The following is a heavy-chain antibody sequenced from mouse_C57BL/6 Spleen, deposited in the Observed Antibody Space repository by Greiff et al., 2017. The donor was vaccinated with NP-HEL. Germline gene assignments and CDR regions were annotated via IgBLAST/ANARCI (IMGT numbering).Heavy chain of an antibody. V-gene: IGHV1-42*01. D-gene: IGHD1-1*01. CDR2: INPSTGGT. CDR1: GYSFTGYY. J-gene: IGHJ2*01. Sequence: VQLQQSGPELVKPGASVKISCKASGYSFTGYYMNWVKQSPEKSLEWIGEINPSTGGTTYNQKFKAKATLTVDKSSSTAYMQLKSLTSEDSAVYYCARRGSGYYLDYWGQGTTLTVSS. CDR3: ARRGSGYYLDY.